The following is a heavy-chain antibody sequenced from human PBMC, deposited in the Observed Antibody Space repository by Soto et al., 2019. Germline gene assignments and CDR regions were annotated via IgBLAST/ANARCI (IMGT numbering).Heavy chain of an antibody. CDR2: ISAYNGNT. CDR1: GYTFTSYG. J-gene: IGHJ5*02. CDR3: AREGYSSSWYPHNCCDP. V-gene: IGHV1-18*01. D-gene: IGHD6-13*01. Sequence: PVEVSCKASGYTFTSYGISWVRQAPGQGLEWMGWISAYNGNTNYAEKLQGRVIMTPDTSTSTGYMELRSLRSDDTAVYYCAREGYSSSWYPHNCCDPWGQGTLVTVCS.